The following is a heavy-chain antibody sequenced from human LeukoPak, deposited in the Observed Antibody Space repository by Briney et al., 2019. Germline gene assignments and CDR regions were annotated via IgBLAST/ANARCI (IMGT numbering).Heavy chain of an antibody. Sequence: GGSLRLSCAASGFTVSSYAMGWVRQAPGKGLEWVSAIGGGGTLYYVDSVKGRFSISRDISKNTLLLQMNSLRAEDTAVYYCARRRYDWGGDFANWGQGTLVTVSS. CDR2: IGGGGTL. CDR3: ARRRYDWGGDFAN. CDR1: GFTVSSYA. J-gene: IGHJ4*02. V-gene: IGHV3-23*01. D-gene: IGHD3-16*01.